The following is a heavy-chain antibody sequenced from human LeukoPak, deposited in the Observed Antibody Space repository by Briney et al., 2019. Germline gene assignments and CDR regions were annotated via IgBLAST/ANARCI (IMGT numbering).Heavy chain of an antibody. CDR1: GYTFTSYA. CDR3: ARRIQPTAFDY. CDR2: INTNTGNP. V-gene: IGHV7-4-1*02. J-gene: IGHJ4*02. Sequence: GATVKVSCKASGYTFTSYAMGWVRQAPGHGLEWMGWINTNTGNPTYAQGFTGRFVFSLDTSVSTAYLQISSLKAEDTAVYYCARRIQPTAFDYWGQGTLVTVSS. D-gene: IGHD5-18*01.